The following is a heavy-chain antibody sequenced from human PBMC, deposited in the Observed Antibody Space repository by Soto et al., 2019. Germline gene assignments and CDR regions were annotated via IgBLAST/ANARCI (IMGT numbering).Heavy chain of an antibody. V-gene: IGHV4-34*01. J-gene: IGHJ4*02. D-gene: IGHD3-10*01. CDR3: VTSLWFGTQPEI. CDR1: GGSFSGYY. CDR2: VSPSGTT. Sequence: QVQLQQWGAGLLKPSETLSLTCAVSGGSFSGYYWNWFRQPPGKGLEWIGEVSPSGTTKYIPSLKSRVTISPYTSEHQFSLKVTSVTVADTAVYYCVTSLWFGTQPEIWGQGARVTVSS.